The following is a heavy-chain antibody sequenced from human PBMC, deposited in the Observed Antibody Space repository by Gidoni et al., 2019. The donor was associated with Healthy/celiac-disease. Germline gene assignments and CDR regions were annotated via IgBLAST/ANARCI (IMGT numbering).Heavy chain of an antibody. V-gene: IGHV3-30-3*01. CDR3: AGLNDYSD. Sequence: QVQLVESGGGVVQPGRSLRLSCAASGFTFSSYAMHWVRQAPGKGLEWVAGISDDGSNKYYADSVKGRFTISRDNSKNTLYLQMNSLRAEDTAVYYCAGLNDYSDWGQGTLVTVSS. J-gene: IGHJ4*02. CDR1: GFTFSSYA. CDR2: ISDDGSNK. D-gene: IGHD2-21*01.